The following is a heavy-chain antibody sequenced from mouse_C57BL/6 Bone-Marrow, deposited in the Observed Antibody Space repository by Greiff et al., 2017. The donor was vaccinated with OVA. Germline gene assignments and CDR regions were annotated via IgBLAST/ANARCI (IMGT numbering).Heavy chain of an antibody. CDR1: GYAFSSYW. D-gene: IGHD2-4*01. CDR2: IYPGDGDT. Sequence: QVQLQQSGAELVKPGASVKISCKASGYAFSSYWMNWVKQRPGKGLEWIGQIYPGDGDTNYNGKFKGKATLTADKSSSTAYMQLSSLTSEDSAVYFCARERMITVGEVDYWGKGTTLTVST. CDR3: ARERMITVGEVDY. J-gene: IGHJ2*01. V-gene: IGHV1-80*01.